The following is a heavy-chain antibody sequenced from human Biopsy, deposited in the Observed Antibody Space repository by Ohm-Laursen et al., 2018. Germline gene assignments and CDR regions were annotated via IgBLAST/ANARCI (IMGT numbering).Heavy chain of an antibody. CDR1: GFTFSASA. CDR3: TLEGAGFDN. V-gene: IGHV3-73*01. D-gene: IGHD3-10*01. CDR2: IRSKAKSYAT. Sequence: GSLRLPCAASGFTFSASAVHWVRQASGKGLEWVGRIRSKAKSYATAYAASVTGRFTISRDNSKSTTYLQMNSLKTEDTAVYYCTLEGAGFDNWGQGTLVTVSS. J-gene: IGHJ4*02.